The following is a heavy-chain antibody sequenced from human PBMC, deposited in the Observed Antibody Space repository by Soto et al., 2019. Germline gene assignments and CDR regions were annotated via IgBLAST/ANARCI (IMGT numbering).Heavy chain of an antibody. CDR2: ISGSGGST. V-gene: IGHV3-23*01. CDR1: GFTFSSYA. CDR3: ARRSSGWYFDY. D-gene: IGHD6-19*01. J-gene: IGHJ4*02. Sequence: EVQLLESGGGLVQPGGSLRLSCAASGFTFSSYAMSWVRQAPGKGLEWVSAISGSGGSTYYADSVKGRFTISRDNSKNTLYLQMNSLRAGDRAVYYWARRSSGWYFDYWGQGTLVTVSS.